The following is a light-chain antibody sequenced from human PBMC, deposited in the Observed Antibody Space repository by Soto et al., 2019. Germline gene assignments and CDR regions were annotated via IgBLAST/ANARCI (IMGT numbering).Light chain of an antibody. CDR3: QQRTNWPPIT. CDR1: QSVSTY. CDR2: DAS. Sequence: EIVLTQSPATLSLSPGERATLSCRASQSVSTYLAWYQQKPGQAPRLLIYDASNRATGIQARISGSGSGTDFTLTIGSLEPEDFAVYYCQQRTNWPPITFGQGTRLEIK. V-gene: IGKV3-11*01. J-gene: IGKJ5*01.